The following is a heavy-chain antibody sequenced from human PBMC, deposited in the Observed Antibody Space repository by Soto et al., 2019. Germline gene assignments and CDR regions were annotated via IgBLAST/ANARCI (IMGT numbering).Heavy chain of an antibody. CDR3: AHHLIAWGDAFDI. Sequence: QITLKESGPTLVKPTQTLTVTCTFSWFALSTNGVGVSWIHQPPGKALEWLALIYWDDDKRYSPSLRSRLTISKDTSKNQVVLTLPNMDPVDTATYYCAHHLIAWGDAFDIWGQGTMVTVSS. CDR1: WFALSTNGVG. CDR2: IYWDDDK. V-gene: IGHV2-5*02. J-gene: IGHJ3*02. D-gene: IGHD7-27*01.